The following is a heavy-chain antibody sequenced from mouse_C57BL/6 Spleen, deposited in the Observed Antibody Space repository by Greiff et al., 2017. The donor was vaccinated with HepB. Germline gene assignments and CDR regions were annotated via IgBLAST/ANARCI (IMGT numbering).Heavy chain of an antibody. D-gene: IGHD2-2*01. CDR1: GYAFSSSW. J-gene: IGHJ2*01. CDR2: IYPGDGDT. Sequence: VQRVESGPELVKPGASVKISCKASGYAFSSSWMNWVKQRPGKGLEWIGRIYPGDGDTNYNGKFKGKATLTADKSSSTAYMQLSSLTSEDSAVYFCARDGLRRDFDYWGQGTTLTVSS. V-gene: IGHV1-82*01. CDR3: ARDGLRRDFDY.